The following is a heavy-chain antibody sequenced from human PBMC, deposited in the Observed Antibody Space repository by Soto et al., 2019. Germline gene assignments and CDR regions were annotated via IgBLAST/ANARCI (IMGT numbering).Heavy chain of an antibody. V-gene: IGHV1-18*04. CDR1: GYTFTSRG. Sequence: VASVKVSCKASGYTFTSRGISWLRQAPGQGLEWMGWISGYNGNTKYAQKIQGRVTMTTDTSTSTAYMELRSLRSDDTAVYYCARDKVEMATIFDYWGQGTLVTVS. J-gene: IGHJ4*02. D-gene: IGHD5-12*01. CDR2: ISGYNGNT. CDR3: ARDKVEMATIFDY.